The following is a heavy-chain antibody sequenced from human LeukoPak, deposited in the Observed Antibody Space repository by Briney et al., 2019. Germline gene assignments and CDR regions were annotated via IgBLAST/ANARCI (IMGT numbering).Heavy chain of an antibody. D-gene: IGHD3-16*01. CDR3: ARDPSVGGFSGSELDF. V-gene: IGHV3-64*01. CDR2: ISYNGDET. J-gene: IGHJ4*02. Sequence: PGGSLRLSRAGSGFTFSNYYMHWVRQAPGKGLEYVSAISYNGDETYYGNSVKGRFTISRDNSKNTLYLQMGSLRPEDTAVYYCARDPSVGGFSGSELDFWGQGTLVTVSS. CDR1: GFTFSNYY.